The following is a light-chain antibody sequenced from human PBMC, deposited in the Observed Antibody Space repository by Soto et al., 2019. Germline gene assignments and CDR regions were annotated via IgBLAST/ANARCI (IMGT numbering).Light chain of an antibody. CDR3: QKYNSYSHT. V-gene: IGKV1-5*03. CDR2: KAS. CDR1: QSISSW. J-gene: IGKJ2*01. Sequence: DIQMTKSPSTLSASVGDRVTITCRASQSISSWLAWYQQKPGKAPKLLIYKASSLESGVPSRFRGSGSGTELTLTISSVQPDDFSTYYCQKYNSYSHTFGQGTKLQIK.